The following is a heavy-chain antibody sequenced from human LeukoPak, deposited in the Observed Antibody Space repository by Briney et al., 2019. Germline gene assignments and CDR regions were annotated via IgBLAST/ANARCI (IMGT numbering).Heavy chain of an antibody. CDR3: ARVYCSSTSCPNWFDP. CDR2: ISSSGSTI. Sequence: GGSLRLSCAASGFTFSDYYMSWIRQAPGKGLEWVSYISSSGSTIYYADSVKGRFTISKDNAKNSLYLQMNSLRAEDTAVYYCARVYCSSTSCPNWFDPWGQGTLVTVSS. CDR1: GFTFSDYY. J-gene: IGHJ5*02. D-gene: IGHD2-2*01. V-gene: IGHV3-11*04.